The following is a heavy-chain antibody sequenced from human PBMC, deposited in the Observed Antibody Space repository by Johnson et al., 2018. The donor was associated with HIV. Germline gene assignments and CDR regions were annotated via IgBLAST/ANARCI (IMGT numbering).Heavy chain of an antibody. CDR3: AKDMLWERGACFDI. CDR2: ISWNSGSI. J-gene: IGHJ3*02. D-gene: IGHD1-26*01. V-gene: IGHV3-9*01. Sequence: VQLVESGGGLVQPGRSLRLSCAGSGFTFDDYAMHWVRQAPGKGLEWVSGISWNSGSIGYADSVKGRFTISRDNAKNSLYLQMNSLRAEDTALYYCAKDMLWERGACFDIWGQGTMVTVSS. CDR1: GFTFDDYA.